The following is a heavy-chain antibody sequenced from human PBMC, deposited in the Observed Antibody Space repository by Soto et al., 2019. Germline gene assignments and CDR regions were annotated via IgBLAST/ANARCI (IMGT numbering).Heavy chain of an antibody. D-gene: IGHD2-15*01. V-gene: IGHV3-23*01. CDR1: GLTFSSYX. J-gene: IGHJ4*02. Sequence: PGGSLXXSXAASGLTFSSYXMXXVRQAXGXGLEWVSAISGGGGSTYYADSVKGRFTISRDNSKNTLYLQMNSLRAEDTAVYYCAKAGCSGGSCYTSPFDYWGQGTLVTVSS. CDR2: ISGGGGST. CDR3: AKAGCSGGSCYTSPFDY.